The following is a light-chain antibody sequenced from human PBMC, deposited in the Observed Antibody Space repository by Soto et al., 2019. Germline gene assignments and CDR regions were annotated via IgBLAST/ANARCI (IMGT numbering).Light chain of an antibody. J-gene: IGLJ7*01. V-gene: IGLV2-14*01. CDR1: SGDIGSYNR. CDR3: SSYTNINTRAGV. CDR2: EVT. Sequence: QSALTQPASVSGSPGQPITISCTGTSGDIGSYNRVSWYQQHPGKAPKLIIYEVTDRPSGVSNRFSGSKSGNTASLTISGLQAEDEAEYYCSSYTNINTRAGVFGTGTQLTVL.